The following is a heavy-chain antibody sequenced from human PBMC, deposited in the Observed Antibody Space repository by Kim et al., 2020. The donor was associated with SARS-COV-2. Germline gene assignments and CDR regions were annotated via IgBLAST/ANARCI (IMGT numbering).Heavy chain of an antibody. V-gene: IGHV1-2*02. D-gene: IGHD6-13*01. Sequence: ASVKVSCKASGYTFTGYYMHWVRQAPGQGLEWMGWINPNSGGTNYAQKFQGRVTMTRDTSISTAYMELSRLRSDDTAVYYCARGSSLWKVGWFDPWGQGTLVTVSS. CDR3: ARGSSLWKVGWFDP. CDR1: GYTFTGYY. CDR2: INPNSGGT. J-gene: IGHJ5*02.